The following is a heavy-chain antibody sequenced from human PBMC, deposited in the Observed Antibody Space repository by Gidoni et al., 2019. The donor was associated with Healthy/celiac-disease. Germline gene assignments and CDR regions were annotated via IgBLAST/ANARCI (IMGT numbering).Heavy chain of an antibody. Sequence: QVQLQQWGAGLLKPSETLSLTCAVYGGSFSGYYWSWIRQPPGKGLEWIGEINHSGSTNYNPSLKSRVTISVDTSKNQFSLKLSSVTAADTAVYYCARATRLGSQDIVVVPAAMQEMGGWFDPWGQGTLVTVSS. CDR1: GGSFSGYY. V-gene: IGHV4-34*01. CDR2: INHSGST. CDR3: ARATRLGSQDIVVVPAAMQEMGGWFDP. J-gene: IGHJ5*02. D-gene: IGHD2-2*01.